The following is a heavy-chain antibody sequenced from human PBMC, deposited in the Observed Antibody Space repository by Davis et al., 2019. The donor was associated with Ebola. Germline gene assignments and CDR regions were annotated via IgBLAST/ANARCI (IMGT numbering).Heavy chain of an antibody. CDR2: IRSKANSSAT. CDR1: GFTFSGSA. Sequence: GESLKISCAASGFTFSGSAMHWVRQASGKGLEWVGRIRSKANSSATAYAASVKGRFTISRDDSKNTAYLQMNSLKTEDTAVYYCAGGSGSYYNGDYWGQGTLVTVSS. V-gene: IGHV3-73*01. D-gene: IGHD3-10*01. J-gene: IGHJ4*02. CDR3: AGGSGSYYNGDY.